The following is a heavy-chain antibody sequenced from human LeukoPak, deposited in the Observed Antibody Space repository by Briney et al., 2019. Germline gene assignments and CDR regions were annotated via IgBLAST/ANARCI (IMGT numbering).Heavy chain of an antibody. CDR1: GYTCTSYD. V-gene: IGHV1-8*01. D-gene: IGHD3-9*01. J-gene: IGHJ4*02. CDR3: ARGASGGYFDWSKRYFDY. CDR2: MNPNSGNT. Sequence: ASVKVSCKASGYTCTSYDINWVRQATGQGLEWMGWMNPNSGNTGYAQKFQGRVTMTRNTSISTAYMELSSLRSEDTAVYYCARGASGGYFDWSKRYFDYWGQGTLVTVSS.